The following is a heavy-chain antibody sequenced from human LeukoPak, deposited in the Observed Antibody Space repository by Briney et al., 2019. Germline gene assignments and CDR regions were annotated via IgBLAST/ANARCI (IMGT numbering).Heavy chain of an antibody. CDR2: IKRKSDGGTT. J-gene: IGHJ4*01. CDR1: GFTFSNAW. D-gene: IGHD3-16*01. CDR3: TTEGLGGGWNFDY. Sequence: GGSLRLSCAASGFTFSNAWMSWVRQAPGKGLEWVGRIKRKSDGGTTDYAALVKGRVTISRDDSKTTLYLQMNSLKIEDTAVYYCTTEGLGGGWNFDYWGQGTLVTVSS. V-gene: IGHV3-15*01.